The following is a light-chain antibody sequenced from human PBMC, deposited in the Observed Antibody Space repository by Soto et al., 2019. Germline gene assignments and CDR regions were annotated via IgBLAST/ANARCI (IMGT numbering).Light chain of an antibody. J-gene: IGKJ1*01. Sequence: EIVMTQSPATVSVSPGERATLSCRASQSVSDKLAWYQQKPGQAPRLLIYHASARATGIPARFSGSGSGTEFTLTISGLQSEDFAFYYCQQYDDWPWTFGQGTKVDIK. CDR2: HAS. V-gene: IGKV3-15*01. CDR1: QSVSDK. CDR3: QQYDDWPWT.